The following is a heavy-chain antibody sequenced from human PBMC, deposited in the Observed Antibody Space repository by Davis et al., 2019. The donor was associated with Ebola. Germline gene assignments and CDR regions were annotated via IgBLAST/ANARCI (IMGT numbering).Heavy chain of an antibody. CDR1: GYSFTSYW. J-gene: IGHJ3*02. Sequence: GESLKISCKGSGYSFTSYWISWVRQMPGKGLEWMGIIYPGDSDTRYSPSFQGQVTISADKSISTAYLQWSSLKASDTAMYYCASGIAVAGNRAGDAFDIWGQGTMVTVSS. CDR3: ASGIAVAGNRAGDAFDI. V-gene: IGHV5-51*01. CDR2: IYPGDSDT. D-gene: IGHD6-19*01.